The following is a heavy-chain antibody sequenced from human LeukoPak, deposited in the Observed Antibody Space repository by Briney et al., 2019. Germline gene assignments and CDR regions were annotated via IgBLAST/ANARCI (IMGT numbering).Heavy chain of an antibody. J-gene: IGHJ5*02. CDR2: IRYDGSNK. Sequence: GGSLRLSCAASGFTFSSYGMHWVRQAPGKVLEWVAFIRYDGSNKYYADSVKGRFTISRDNSKNTLYLQMNSLRAEDTAVYYCARFSSGPNWFDPWGQGALVTVSS. CDR3: ARFSSGPNWFDP. CDR1: GFTFSSYG. V-gene: IGHV3-30*02. D-gene: IGHD3-22*01.